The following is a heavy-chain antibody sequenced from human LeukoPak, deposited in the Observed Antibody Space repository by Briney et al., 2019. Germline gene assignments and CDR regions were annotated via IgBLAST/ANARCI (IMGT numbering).Heavy chain of an antibody. J-gene: IGHJ6*03. Sequence: ASVKVSCKASGYTFSAYGFSWVRQAPGQGLEWMGWISGYNGNTNYAQNLQGRVTMTTDTSTSTAYMELRSLRSDDTAVYYCARGRYCSGESCHNIYYYYMDVWGKGTTVTVSS. V-gene: IGHV1-18*01. CDR1: GYTFSAYG. CDR3: ARGRYCSGESCHNIYYYYMDV. CDR2: ISGYNGNT. D-gene: IGHD2-15*01.